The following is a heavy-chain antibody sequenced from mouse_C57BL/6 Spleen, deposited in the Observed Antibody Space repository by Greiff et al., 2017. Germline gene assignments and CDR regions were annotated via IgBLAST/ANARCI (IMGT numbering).Heavy chain of an antibody. CDR2: IHPNSGST. D-gene: IGHD2-3*01. Sequence: QVQLQQPGAELVKPGASVKLSCKASGYTFTSYWMHWVKQRPGQGLEWIGMIHPNSGSTNYNEKFKSKATLTVDKSSSTAYMQLSSLASEDSAVYYCARSGDGYPYAMDYWGQGTSVTVSS. CDR1: GYTFTSYW. J-gene: IGHJ4*01. CDR3: ARSGDGYPYAMDY. V-gene: IGHV1-64*01.